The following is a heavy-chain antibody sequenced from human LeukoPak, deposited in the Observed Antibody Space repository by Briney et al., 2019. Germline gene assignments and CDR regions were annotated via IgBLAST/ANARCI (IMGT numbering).Heavy chain of an antibody. V-gene: IGHV1-18*04. J-gene: IGHJ4*02. D-gene: IGHD3-16*02. Sequence: ASVKVSCKAPGYTLTSYGISWVRQAPGQGLQWMGWISGYNGNTNYAQKFQGRVTMTTDTSTNTAYMELRSLRFDDTAVYYCARGSQPRDYDYVWGNYRYLSGVDYFDYWGQGTLVTVSS. CDR1: GYTLTSYG. CDR2: ISGYNGNT. CDR3: ARGSQPRDYDYVWGNYRYLSGVDYFDY.